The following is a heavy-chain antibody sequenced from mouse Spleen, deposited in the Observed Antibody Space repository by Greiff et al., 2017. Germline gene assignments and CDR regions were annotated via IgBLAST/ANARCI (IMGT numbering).Heavy chain of an antibody. J-gene: IGHJ3*01. CDR3: ARSGSSFAY. D-gene: IGHD1-1*01. CDR1: GYTFTSYW. V-gene: IGHV1-69*01. Sequence: VQLQQSGAELVMPGASVKLSCKASGYTFTSYWMHWVKQRPGQGLEWIGEIDPSDSYTNYNQKFKGKATLTVDKSSSTAYMQLSSLTSEDSAVYYCARSGSSFAYWGQGTLVTVSA. CDR2: IDPSDSYT.